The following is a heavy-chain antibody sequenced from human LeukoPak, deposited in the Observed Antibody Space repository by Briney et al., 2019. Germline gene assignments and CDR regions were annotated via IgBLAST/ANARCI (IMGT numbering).Heavy chain of an antibody. CDR2: IIPIFGTA. J-gene: IGHJ5*02. CDR1: GGTFSSYA. V-gene: IGHV1-69*05. Sequence: SVKVSCKASGGTFSSYAISWVRQAPGQGLEWMGRIIPIFGTANYAQKFQGRVTITRNTSISTAYMELSSLRSEDTAVYYCARGLAVVVPAAIHWFDPWGQGTLVTVSS. D-gene: IGHD2-2*01. CDR3: ARGLAVVVPAAIHWFDP.